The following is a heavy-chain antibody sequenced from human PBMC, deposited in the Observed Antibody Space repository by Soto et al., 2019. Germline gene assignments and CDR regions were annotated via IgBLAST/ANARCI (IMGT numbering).Heavy chain of an antibody. CDR2: INHSGST. D-gene: IGHD7-27*01. J-gene: IGHJ6*02. V-gene: IGHV4-34*01. Sequence: SETLALTCAVYGGSFRGYYWSWIRQPPGKGLEWIGEINHSGSTNYNPSLKSRVTISVDTSKNQFSLKLSSVTAADTAVYYCARELGYYYYYGMDVWGQGTTVTVSS. CDR1: GGSFRGYY. CDR3: ARELGYYYYYGMDV.